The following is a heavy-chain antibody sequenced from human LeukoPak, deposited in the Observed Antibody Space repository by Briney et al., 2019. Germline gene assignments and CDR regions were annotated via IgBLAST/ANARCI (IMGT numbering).Heavy chain of an antibody. CDR1: GGSISSGSYY. D-gene: IGHD6-13*01. CDR2: IYYSGST. V-gene: IGHV4-61*10. J-gene: IGHJ4*02. Sequence: PSETLSLTCTVSGGSISSGSYYWSWIRRPAGKGLEWIGRIYYSGSTNYNPSLKSRVTISVETSKNEFSLKLRSVTAADTAVYYCARVTGYRIEDYFDYWGQGTLVTVSS. CDR3: ARVTGYRIEDYFDY.